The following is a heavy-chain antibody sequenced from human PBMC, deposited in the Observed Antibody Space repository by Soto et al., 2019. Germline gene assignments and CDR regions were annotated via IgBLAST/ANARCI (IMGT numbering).Heavy chain of an antibody. D-gene: IGHD2-15*01. CDR1: GGSLSGSY. Sequence: QVQLQQWGAGLLKPSETLSLTCAVYGGSLSGSYWSWIRQPPGTGLEWIGEIHHSGSTYYNPSLKSRVTLSVDTSKNQFSLKLNSVTAADTAVYYCASPGYCSDGTCYPDYCGHGTLVTVSS. CDR3: ASPGYCSDGTCYPDY. V-gene: IGHV4-34*01. J-gene: IGHJ4*03. CDR2: IHHSGST.